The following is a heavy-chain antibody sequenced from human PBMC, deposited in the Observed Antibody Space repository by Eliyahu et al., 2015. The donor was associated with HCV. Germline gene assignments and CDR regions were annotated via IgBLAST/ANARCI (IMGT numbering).Heavy chain of an antibody. D-gene: IGHD1-7*01. V-gene: IGHV1-2*02. Sequence: QVQLVQSGAEVKKPGASVKVSCKASGYNFTPYYIXWVRQAPGQALEWLGCILPKNSALDFAHNLHGRVTLTTDTSINTVYMELSRLTSDDTAVYYCVRENWYYDYWGQGTMITVSS. CDR2: ILPKNSAL. CDR3: VRENWYYDY. CDR1: GYNFTPYY. J-gene: IGHJ4*02.